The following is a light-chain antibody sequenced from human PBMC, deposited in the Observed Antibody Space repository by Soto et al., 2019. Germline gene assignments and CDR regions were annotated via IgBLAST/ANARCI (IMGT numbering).Light chain of an antibody. CDR1: QSVGSN. J-gene: IGKJ5*01. V-gene: IGKV3-15*01. CDR2: GAS. CDR3: QQYNNWPIT. Sequence: EIVLTQSPATMSVSPGERATLSCRASQSVGSNLAWYQRKPGQAPRLLISGASTRATGVPARFSGSGSGTVFTLTISSLQSEDFAIYYCQQYNNWPITFGQGTRLESK.